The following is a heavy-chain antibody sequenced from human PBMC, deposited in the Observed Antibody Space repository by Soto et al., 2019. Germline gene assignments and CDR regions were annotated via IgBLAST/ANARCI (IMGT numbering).Heavy chain of an antibody. V-gene: IGHV3-23*01. D-gene: IGHD1-1*01. CDR3: ATEGAKTTWNFDY. CDR1: GFTFGSCG. CDR2: VSPHGANT. Sequence: GGSLRLSCVASGFTFGSCGMDWVRQAPGEGLEWVAGVSPHGANTYYADSVRGRFIISRDDSRNTVSLDMNSLRGDDSAVYYCATEGAKTTWNFDYWGQGTVVTVSS. J-gene: IGHJ4*02.